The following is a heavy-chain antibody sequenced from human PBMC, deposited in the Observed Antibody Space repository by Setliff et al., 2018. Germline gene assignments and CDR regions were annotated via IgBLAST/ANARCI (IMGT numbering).Heavy chain of an antibody. CDR3: ARHGGWYFDL. V-gene: IGHV4-34*01. Sequence: SETLSLTCTVYGGPFTGYYWSWLRQVPGKGLEWIAEIGHSDMPHYNPSLKSRVTISADTSKSEFSLRLNSVTAADSAVYYCARHGGWYFDLWGRGTLVTVSS. CDR1: GGPFTGYY. CDR2: IGHSDMP. D-gene: IGHD4-17*01. J-gene: IGHJ2*01.